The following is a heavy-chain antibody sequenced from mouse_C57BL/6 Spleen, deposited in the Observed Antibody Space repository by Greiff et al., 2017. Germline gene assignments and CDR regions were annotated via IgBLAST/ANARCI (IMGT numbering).Heavy chain of an antibody. Sequence: VQRVESGPGLVAPSQSLSITCTVSGFSLTSYGVHWVRQPPGKGLEWLVVIWSDGSTTYNSALKSRLSISKDNSKSQVFLKMNSRQTDDTAMYYCARHDDGYYEFAYWGQGTLVTVSA. D-gene: IGHD2-3*01. V-gene: IGHV2-6-1*01. CDR1: GFSLTSYG. CDR3: ARHDDGYYEFAY. CDR2: IWSDGST. J-gene: IGHJ3*01.